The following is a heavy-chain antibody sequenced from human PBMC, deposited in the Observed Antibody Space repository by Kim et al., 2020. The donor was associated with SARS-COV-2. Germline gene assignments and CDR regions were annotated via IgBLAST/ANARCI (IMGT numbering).Heavy chain of an antibody. CDR2: ITTTSNAI. J-gene: IGHJ3*02. D-gene: IGHD2-15*01. V-gene: IGHV3-48*02. CDR1: GFTFSAYD. Sequence: GGSLRLSCATSGFTFSAYDMNWVRRAPGKGLEWLSFITTTSNAIYYADSVKGRFTISRDNAKNSLYLQMNSLRDEDTALYYCVRDRWWGAFDIWGQGTM. CDR3: VRDRWWGAFDI.